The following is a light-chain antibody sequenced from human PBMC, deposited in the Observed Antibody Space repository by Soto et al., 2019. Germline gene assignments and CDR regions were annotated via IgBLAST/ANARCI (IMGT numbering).Light chain of an antibody. V-gene: IGKV1-5*03. CDR2: KAS. CDR1: QTISSW. Sequence: DIQMTQSPSTLSWSLGDRVTLSCRASQTISSWLAWYQQKPGKAPKLLIYKASTLKSGVPSRFSGSGSGTEFTLTISSLQPDDFATYYCQHYNSYSEAFGQGTKVDIK. J-gene: IGKJ1*01. CDR3: QHYNSYSEA.